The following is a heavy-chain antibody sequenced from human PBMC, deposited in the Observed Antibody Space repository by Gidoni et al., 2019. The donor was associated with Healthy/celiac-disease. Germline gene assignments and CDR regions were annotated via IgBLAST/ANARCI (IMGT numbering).Heavy chain of an antibody. V-gene: IGHV1-2*04. CDR3: ARGSGAYYYDSSGYAFDI. CDR2: INPNSGGT. Sequence: QVQLVQAGAEVKKPGASVKVSCKASGYTFTGYYMHWVRQAPGQGLEWMGWINPNSGGTNYAQKFQGWVTMTRDTSISTAYMELSRLRSDDTAVYYCARGSGAYYYDSSGYAFDIWGQGTMVTVSS. D-gene: IGHD3-22*01. CDR1: GYTFTGYY. J-gene: IGHJ3*02.